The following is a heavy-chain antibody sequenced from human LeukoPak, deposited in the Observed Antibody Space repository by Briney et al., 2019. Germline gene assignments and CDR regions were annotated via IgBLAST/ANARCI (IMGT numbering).Heavy chain of an antibody. CDR3: TTDQDTAMAQPFDY. CDR2: IRSKANSYAT. CDR1: GFTFSGSA. Sequence: GGSLRLSCAASGFTFSGSAMHWVRQASGKGLEWVGRIRSKANSYATAYAASVKGRFTISRDDSKDTAYLQMNSLKTEDTAVYYCTTDQDTAMAQPFDYWGQGTLVTVSS. V-gene: IGHV3-73*01. J-gene: IGHJ4*02. D-gene: IGHD5-18*01.